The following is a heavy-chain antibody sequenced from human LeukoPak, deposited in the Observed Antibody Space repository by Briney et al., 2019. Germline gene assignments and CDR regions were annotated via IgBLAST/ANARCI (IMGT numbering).Heavy chain of an antibody. J-gene: IGHJ4*02. CDR1: GFTFRSYG. Sequence: GGSLRLSCAAYGFTFRSYGMHWVRQAPGKGLEWISGISGSGASTYYADSVKGRFTISRDDSRNTLYLQMNSLRGDDTAVYYCAKDVGKWESLHFFDYWGQGTLVTVPS. CDR3: AKDVGKWESLHFFDY. D-gene: IGHD1-26*01. V-gene: IGHV3-23*01. CDR2: ISGSGAST.